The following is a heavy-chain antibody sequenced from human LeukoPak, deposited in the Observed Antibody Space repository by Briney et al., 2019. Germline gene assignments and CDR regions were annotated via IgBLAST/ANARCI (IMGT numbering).Heavy chain of an antibody. V-gene: IGHV3-15*01. D-gene: IGHD4-17*01. J-gene: IGHJ6*03. CDR2: IKSKTDGGTT. Sequence: PGGSLRLSCAASGFTFSNAWMSWVRQAPGKGLEWVGRIKSKTDGGTTDYAAPVKGRFTISRDDSKNTLYLQMNSLKTEDTAVYYCTILYGDYFDYYYYYYMDVWGKGTTVTVSS. CDR3: TILYGDYFDYYYYYYMDV. CDR1: GFTFSNAW.